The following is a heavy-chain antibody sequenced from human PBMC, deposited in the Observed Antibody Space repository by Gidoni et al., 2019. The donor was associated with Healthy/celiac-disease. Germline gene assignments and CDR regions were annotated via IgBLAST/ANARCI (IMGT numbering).Heavy chain of an antibody. D-gene: IGHD3-3*01. J-gene: IGHJ4*02. V-gene: IGHV4-39*07. CDR1: GGSISSSSYY. CDR2: IYYSGST. Sequence: QLQLQESGPGLVKPSETLSLTCTVSGGSISSSSYYWGWIRQPPGKGLEWIGSIYYSGSTYYNPSLKSRVTISVDTSKNQFSLKLSSVTAADTAVYYCARDGGYDFWSGYSFDYWGQGTLITVSS. CDR3: ARDGGYDFWSGYSFDY.